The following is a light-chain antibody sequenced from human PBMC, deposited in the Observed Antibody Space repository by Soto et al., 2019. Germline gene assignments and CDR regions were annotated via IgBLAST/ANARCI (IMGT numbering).Light chain of an antibody. CDR2: EGS. J-gene: IGLJ2*01. CDR3: YSYAPSSTVV. CDR1: SSDVGTYNL. Sequence: QSALTQPASVSGSPGQSITISCTGASSDVGTYNLVSWYQQYPGKAPKLIIYEGSKRPSGVSNRFSGSKSGNTASLTISGFQAEDEADYYCYSYAPSSTVVFGGGTKLTVL. V-gene: IGLV2-23*01.